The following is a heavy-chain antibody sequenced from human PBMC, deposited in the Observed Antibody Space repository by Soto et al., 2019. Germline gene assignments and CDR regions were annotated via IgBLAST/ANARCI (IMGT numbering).Heavy chain of an antibody. CDR3: ASQLRGLDS. CDR2: IYHSGST. Sequence: SETPSLTCTVSGGSISSGGYYWSWIRQPPGKGLEWIGYIYHSGSTYYNPSLKSRVTISVDRSKNQFSLKLSSVTAADTAVYYCASQLRGLDSWGQGTLVTVSS. D-gene: IGHD4-17*01. J-gene: IGHJ4*02. CDR1: GGSISSGGYY. V-gene: IGHV4-30-2*01.